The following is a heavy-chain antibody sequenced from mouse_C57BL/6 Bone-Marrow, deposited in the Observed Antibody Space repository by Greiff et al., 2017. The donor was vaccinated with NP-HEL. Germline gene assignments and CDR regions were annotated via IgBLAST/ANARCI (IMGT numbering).Heavy chain of an antibody. CDR3: ASHNDYFDY. D-gene: IGHD6-1*01. V-gene: IGHV1-50*01. CDR2: IDPSDCYT. J-gene: IGHJ2*01. CDR1: GYTFTSYW. Sequence: VQLQQPGAELVKPGASVKLSCKASGYTFTSYWMQWVKPRPGQGLEWIGEIDPSDCYTNYNQKFKGKATLTVGTSSSTAYMQLSSLTSEDSAVYYCASHNDYFDYWGQGTTLTVSS.